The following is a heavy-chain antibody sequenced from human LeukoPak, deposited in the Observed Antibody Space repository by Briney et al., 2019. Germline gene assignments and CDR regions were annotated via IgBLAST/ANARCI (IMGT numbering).Heavy chain of an antibody. D-gene: IGHD6-19*01. J-gene: IGHJ4*02. CDR1: GGSISSYY. Sequence: SETLSLTCTVSGGSISSYYWSWIRQPPGKGLEWIGEINHSGSTNYNPSLKSRVTISVDTSKNQFSLKLSSVTAADTAVYYCARHARALLKRLGAGTTFDYWGQGTLVTVSS. CDR3: ARHARALLKRLGAGTTFDY. V-gene: IGHV4-34*01. CDR2: INHSGST.